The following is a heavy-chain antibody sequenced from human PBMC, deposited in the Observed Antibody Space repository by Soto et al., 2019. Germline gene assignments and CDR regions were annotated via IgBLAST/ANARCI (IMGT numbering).Heavy chain of an antibody. V-gene: IGHV1-3*01. CDR2: INAGNGNT. Sequence: ASVKVSCKASGYTFTSYAMHWVRQAPGQRLEWMGWINAGNGNTKYSQKFQGRVTITRDTSASTAYMELSSLRSEDSAVYYCEIDGIGYCSGGSCYPSDYWVQGTLVTVSS. CDR1: GYTFTSYA. J-gene: IGHJ4*02. D-gene: IGHD2-15*01. CDR3: EIDGIGYCSGGSCYPSDY.